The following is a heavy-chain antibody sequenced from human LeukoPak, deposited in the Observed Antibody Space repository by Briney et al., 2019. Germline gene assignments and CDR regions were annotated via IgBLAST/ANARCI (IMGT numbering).Heavy chain of an antibody. CDR1: GYTFTGYY. CDR3: ARAGAEYYHFWSGYFDP. V-gene: IGHV1-2*02. Sequence: ASVKVSCKASGYTFTGYYMHWVRQAPGQGLEWMGWINPNSGGTNYAQKFQGRVTMTRDTSISTAYMELSRLRSDDTAVYYCARAGAEYYHFWSGYFDPWGQGTLVTVSS. CDR2: INPNSGGT. J-gene: IGHJ5*02. D-gene: IGHD3-3*01.